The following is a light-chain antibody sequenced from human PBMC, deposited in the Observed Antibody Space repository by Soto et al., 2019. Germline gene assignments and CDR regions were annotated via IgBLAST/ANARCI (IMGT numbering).Light chain of an antibody. J-gene: IGKJ1*01. V-gene: IGKV1-12*01. Sequence: DIQMSQSPSSVSASVGDRVTITCRASQAIGSWLAWYQQKPGKAPKLPIYTASSLQSGVPSRFSGSGSGTDFTLTISSLQPEDFATYYCQQANSFPRTFGQGTKVDIK. CDR2: TAS. CDR1: QAIGSW. CDR3: QQANSFPRT.